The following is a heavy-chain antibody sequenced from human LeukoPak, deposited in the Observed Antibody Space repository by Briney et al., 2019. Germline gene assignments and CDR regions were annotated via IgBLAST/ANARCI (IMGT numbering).Heavy chain of an antibody. J-gene: IGHJ2*01. V-gene: IGHV4-4*07. CDR2: IYTRGTTRST. Sequence: SETLSLTCTVSGASISSYYWSWIRQPAGKGLEWIGRIYTRGTTRSTNFNPSLKSRATMSVDTSKNQFSLKLSSVTAADTAVYYCASAVWYFDLWGRGTLVTVSS. CDR1: GASISSYY. CDR3: ASAVWYFDL.